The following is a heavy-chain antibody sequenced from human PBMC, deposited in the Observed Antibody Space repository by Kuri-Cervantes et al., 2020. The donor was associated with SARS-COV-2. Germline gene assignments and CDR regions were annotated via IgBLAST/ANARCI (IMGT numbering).Heavy chain of an antibody. CDR1: GYTFTSYG. CDR3: AAHHPRGYSYDWFDP. V-gene: IGHV1-18*01. Sequence: ASVKVSCKASGYTFTSYGISWVRQAPGQGLEWMGWISTYNGNTNYAQKLQGRVTMTEDTSTDTAYMELSSLRSEDTAVYYCAAHHPRGYSYDWFDPWGQGTLVTVSS. CDR2: ISTYNGNT. J-gene: IGHJ5*02. D-gene: IGHD5-18*01.